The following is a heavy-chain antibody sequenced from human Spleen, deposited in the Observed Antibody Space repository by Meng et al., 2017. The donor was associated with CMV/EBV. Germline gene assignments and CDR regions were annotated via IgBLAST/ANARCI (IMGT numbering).Heavy chain of an antibody. V-gene: IGHV3-23*01. D-gene: IGHD3-3*01. Sequence: GESLKISCAASGFTFSSYAMSWVRQAPGKGLEWVSAISGSGGSTYYADSVKGRFTISRDNSNNMLYLHMNSLRAEDTALYYCAKDFYDFWSGYPPYYFDSWGQGTLVTVSS. CDR2: ISGSGGST. J-gene: IGHJ4*02. CDR1: GFTFSSYA. CDR3: AKDFYDFWSGYPPYYFDS.